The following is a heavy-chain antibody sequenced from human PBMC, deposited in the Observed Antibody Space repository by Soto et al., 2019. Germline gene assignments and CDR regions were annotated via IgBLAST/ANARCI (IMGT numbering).Heavy chain of an antibody. J-gene: IGHJ5*02. D-gene: IGHD3-10*01. V-gene: IGHV3-74*01. CDR3: ARVKSGSYDWFDP. Sequence: PGGSLRLSCAASGFTFRNYWMHWVRQAPGKGLMWVSRINTDGSRTTYADSVKGRFAISRDNAKDTLYLQMNSLRAEDTAVYYCARVKSGSYDWFDPWGQGTLVTVSS. CDR2: INTDGSRT. CDR1: GFTFRNYW.